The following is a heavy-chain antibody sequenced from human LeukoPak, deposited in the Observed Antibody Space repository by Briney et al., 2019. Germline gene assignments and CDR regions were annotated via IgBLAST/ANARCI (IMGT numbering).Heavy chain of an antibody. Sequence: GGSLRLSCAASGFTFSSYSMNWVRQAPGKGLEWVSAISGDSRYIYYADSVKGRFTISRDNSKNTLYLQMNSLRAEDTAVYYCARDRGGSSGWDLDYWGQGTLVTVSS. J-gene: IGHJ4*02. CDR1: GFTFSSYS. V-gene: IGHV3-21*04. D-gene: IGHD6-19*01. CDR2: ISGDSRYI. CDR3: ARDRGGSSGWDLDY.